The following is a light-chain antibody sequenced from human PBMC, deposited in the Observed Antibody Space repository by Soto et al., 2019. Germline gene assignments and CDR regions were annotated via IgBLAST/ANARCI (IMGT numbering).Light chain of an antibody. V-gene: IGKV1-39*01. CDR1: QSINKW. J-gene: IGKJ1*01. CDR3: QQSYSTPPT. CDR2: AAS. Sequence: DVQMTQSPSTLSAFVGDRVTITCRASQSINKWLAWYQQKPGKAPKILIYAASSLQSGVPSRFSGSGSGTDFTLTISSLQPEDFATYYCQQSYSTPPTFGQGTKVDIK.